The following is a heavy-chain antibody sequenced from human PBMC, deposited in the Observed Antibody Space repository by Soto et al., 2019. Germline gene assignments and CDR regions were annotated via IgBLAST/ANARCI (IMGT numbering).Heavy chain of an antibody. CDR3: VRDFAGLDY. V-gene: IGHV6-1*01. J-gene: IGHJ4*02. CDR2: TYYRSELHY. CDR1: GDSVSSNSVA. Sequence: SQTLSLTCAISGDSVSSNSVAWNWIRQSPSRGLEWLGRTYYRSELHYDYADSVKSRVTIDPDTSKNQFSLQLKSVIPEDTAVYYCVRDFAGLDYWGQGTLVTVSS.